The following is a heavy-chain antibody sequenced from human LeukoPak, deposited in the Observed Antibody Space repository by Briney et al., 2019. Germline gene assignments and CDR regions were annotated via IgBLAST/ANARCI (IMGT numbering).Heavy chain of an antibody. CDR2: IRYDGSNK. J-gene: IGHJ4*02. V-gene: IGHV3-30*02. CDR1: GFTFSSYG. Sequence: GGSLRLSCAASGFTFSSYGMHWVRQAPGKGLEWVAFIRYDGSNKYHADSVKGRFTISRDNSKDTLYLQMNSLRAEDTAVYYCAKDWHSSSWYYFDYWGQGTLVTVSS. D-gene: IGHD6-13*01. CDR3: AKDWHSSSWYYFDY.